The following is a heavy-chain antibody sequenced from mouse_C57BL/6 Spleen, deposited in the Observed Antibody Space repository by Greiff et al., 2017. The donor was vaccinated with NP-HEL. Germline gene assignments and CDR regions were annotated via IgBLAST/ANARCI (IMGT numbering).Heavy chain of an antibody. Sequence: EVKLVESGGGLVQPGGSMKLSCAASGFTFSDAWMDWVRQSPEKGLEWVAEIRNKANNHATYYAESVKGRFTISRDDSKSSVYLQMNSLRAEDTGIYYCTRLRRTETYAMDYWGQGTSVTVSS. D-gene: IGHD2-12*01. J-gene: IGHJ4*01. CDR1: GFTFSDAW. CDR3: TRLRRTETYAMDY. CDR2: IRNKANNHAT. V-gene: IGHV6-6*01.